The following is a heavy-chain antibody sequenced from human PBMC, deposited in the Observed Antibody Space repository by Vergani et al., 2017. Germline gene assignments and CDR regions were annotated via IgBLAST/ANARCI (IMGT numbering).Heavy chain of an antibody. CDR2: IYSGGST. D-gene: IGHD1-20*01. J-gene: IGHJ3*02. Sequence: EVQLVESGGGLIQPGGSLRLSCAASGFTVSSNYMSWVPQAPGKGLEWVSVIYSGGSTYYADSVKGRFTISRDNSKNTLYLQMNSLRAEDTAVYYCARDITGPSGSDAFDIWGQGTMVTVSS. CDR1: GFTVSSNY. V-gene: IGHV3-53*01. CDR3: ARDITGPSGSDAFDI.